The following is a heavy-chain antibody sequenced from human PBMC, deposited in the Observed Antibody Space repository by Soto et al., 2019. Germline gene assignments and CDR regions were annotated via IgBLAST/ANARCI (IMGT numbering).Heavy chain of an antibody. CDR1: GGSISSSSYY. CDR2: IYYSGST. Sequence: QLQLQESGPGLVKPSETLSLTCTVSGGSISSSSYYWGWIRQPPGKGLEWIGSIYYSGSTYYNPSLKSRVTISVDTSKNQFSLKLSSVTAADTAVYYCAAAEGYYDSSGYPGWFDPWGQGTLVTVSS. V-gene: IGHV4-39*01. D-gene: IGHD3-22*01. J-gene: IGHJ5*02. CDR3: AAAEGYYDSSGYPGWFDP.